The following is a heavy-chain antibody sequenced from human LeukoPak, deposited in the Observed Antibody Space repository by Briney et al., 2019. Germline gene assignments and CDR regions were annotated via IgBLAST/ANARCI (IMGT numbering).Heavy chain of an antibody. Sequence: PSETLSLTCTVSGGSTSSYYWSWIRQPPGKGLEWIGYIYYSGSTNYNPSLKSRVTISVDTSKNQFSLKLSSVTAADTAVYYCASHYGSGSYPFDYWGQGTLVTVSS. J-gene: IGHJ4*02. V-gene: IGHV4-59*08. CDR2: IYYSGST. D-gene: IGHD3-10*01. CDR3: ASHYGSGSYPFDY. CDR1: GGSTSSYY.